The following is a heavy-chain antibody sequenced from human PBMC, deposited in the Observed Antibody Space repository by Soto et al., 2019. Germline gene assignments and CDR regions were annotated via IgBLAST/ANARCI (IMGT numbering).Heavy chain of an antibody. Sequence: GGSLRLSCAASGFTFSNAWMSWVRQAPGKGLEWVGRIKSKTDGGTTDYAAPVKGRFTISRDDSKNTLYLQMNSLKTEDTAVYYCTTDYFTNGVCYTAGLCMVMFSASGQGTLVTVS. CDR1: GFTFSNAW. J-gene: IGHJ5*02. V-gene: IGHV3-15*01. CDR3: TTDYFTNGVCYTAGLCMVMFSA. D-gene: IGHD2-8*01. CDR2: IKSKTDGGTT.